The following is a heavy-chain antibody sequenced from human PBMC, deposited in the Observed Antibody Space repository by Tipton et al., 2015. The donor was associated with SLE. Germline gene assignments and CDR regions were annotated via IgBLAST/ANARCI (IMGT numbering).Heavy chain of an antibody. Sequence: TLSLTCTVSGGSISSYYWSWIRQPPGKGLEWIGEINENGRATYNPSLKSRVTISVGTSRNQLSLNLRSATAADTAVYYCARHEAAPGTAGWFFDLWGRGTLVTVSS. V-gene: IGHV4-34*01. J-gene: IGHJ2*01. CDR3: ARHEAAPGTAGWFFDL. D-gene: IGHD6-13*01. CDR1: GGSISSYY. CDR2: INENGRA.